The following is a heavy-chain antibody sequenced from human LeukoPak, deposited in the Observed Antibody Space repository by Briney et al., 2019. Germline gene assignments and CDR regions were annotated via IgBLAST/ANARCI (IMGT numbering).Heavy chain of an antibody. CDR1: GFTFSNYW. CDR2: MNIDGSEK. D-gene: IGHD4-23*01. J-gene: IGHJ4*02. Sequence: GGSLRLSCAASGFTFSNYWMGWVRQAPGKRPEWVANMNIDGSEKYYADSVKGRFSISRDNSKNTLYLQMNSLRAEDTAVYYCAKTPHGGLFDYWGQGTLVTVSS. CDR3: AKTPHGGLFDY. V-gene: IGHV3-7*03.